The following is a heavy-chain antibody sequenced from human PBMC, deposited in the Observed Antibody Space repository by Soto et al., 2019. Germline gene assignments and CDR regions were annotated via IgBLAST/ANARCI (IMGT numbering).Heavy chain of an antibody. V-gene: IGHV4-31*03. Sequence: PSETLSLTCTVSGGSISSGGFYWSWIRQHPGKGLEWVGYIYYSESPNYNPSLKSRVTISVDMSKNHLFLTLNSVTAADTAVYYCARSFYPWGQGTLVTSPQ. CDR1: GGSISSGGFY. CDR2: IYYSESP. CDR3: ARSFYP. J-gene: IGHJ5*02.